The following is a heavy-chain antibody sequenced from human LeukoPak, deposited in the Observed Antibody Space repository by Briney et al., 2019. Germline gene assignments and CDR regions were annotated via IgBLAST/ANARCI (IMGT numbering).Heavy chain of an antibody. CDR3: TRGEYSSSWYAFDY. Sequence: GGSLRLSCAASGFTFSGSAMHWVRQASGKGLEWVGRIRSKANSYATAYAASVKGRFTISRDDSKNTAYLQTNSLKTEDTAVYYCTRGEYSSSWYAFDYWGQGTLVTVSS. CDR2: IRSKANSYAT. D-gene: IGHD6-13*01. CDR1: GFTFSGSA. J-gene: IGHJ4*02. V-gene: IGHV3-73*01.